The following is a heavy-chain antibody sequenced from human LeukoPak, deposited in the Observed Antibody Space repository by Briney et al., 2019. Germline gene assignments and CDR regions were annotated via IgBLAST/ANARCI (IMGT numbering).Heavy chain of an antibody. CDR3: ARDSGSGNNDY. D-gene: IGHD1-26*01. CDR2: ISAGNGNT. Sequence: ASVKVSCKASGYTFTSYAIHWVRQAPGQRLEWMGWISAGNGNTKYSQNFQGRVTFISNASATTAFMELSSLRSEDAAVYYCARDSGSGNNDYWGQGTLVTVSS. CDR1: GYTFTSYA. V-gene: IGHV1-3*01. J-gene: IGHJ4*02.